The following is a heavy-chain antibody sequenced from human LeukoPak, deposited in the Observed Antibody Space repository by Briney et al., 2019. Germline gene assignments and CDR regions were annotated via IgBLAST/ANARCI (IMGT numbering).Heavy chain of an antibody. CDR1: GFTFSLYW. J-gene: IGHJ4*02. V-gene: IGHV3-7*03. Sequence: PGGSLRLSCAASGFTFSLYWMNWVRRAPGKGLEWVANMKQDGSEKNYVDSVKGRFTISRDNAKNSLYLQMNNLRVEDTAMYYCAGGTGFIIKDWGQGTLLTVSS. CDR3: AGGTGFIIKD. CDR2: MKQDGSEK. D-gene: IGHD3-9*01.